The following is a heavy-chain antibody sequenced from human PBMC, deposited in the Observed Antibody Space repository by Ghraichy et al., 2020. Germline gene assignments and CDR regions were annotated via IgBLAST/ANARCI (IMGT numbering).Heavy chain of an antibody. Sequence: SVKVSCKASGGTFSSYAISWVRQAPGQGFEWMGGIVPIFGTAKSAQKFQGRVKITADKSTSTAYMELSSLRSADTALYYCARGDGGWLGVFDIWGQGTMVTVSS. D-gene: IGHD5-24*01. V-gene: IGHV1-69*06. J-gene: IGHJ3*02. CDR3: ARGDGGWLGVFDI. CDR2: IVPIFGTA. CDR1: GGTFSSYA.